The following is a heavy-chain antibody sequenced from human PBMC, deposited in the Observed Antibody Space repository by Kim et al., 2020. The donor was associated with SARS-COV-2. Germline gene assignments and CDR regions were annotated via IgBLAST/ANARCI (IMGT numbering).Heavy chain of an antibody. CDR1: GFTFRSYG. J-gene: IGHJ6*03. CDR2: IWNDGTNK. V-gene: IGHV3-33*01. D-gene: IGHD1-26*01. Sequence: GGSLRLSCAASGFTFRSYGMHWVRQAPGKGLEWVAVIWNDGTNKYYADSERGRFTISRDNSKDTVYLQMNSLRAEDTAVYYCARGESTTSYYYYMDVWGKGTTVTVSS. CDR3: ARGESTTSYYYYMDV.